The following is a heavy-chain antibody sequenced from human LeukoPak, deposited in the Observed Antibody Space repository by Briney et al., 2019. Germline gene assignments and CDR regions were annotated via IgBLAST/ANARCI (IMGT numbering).Heavy chain of an antibody. CDR1: GYTFTGYY. V-gene: IGHV1-2*02. Sequence: ASVKVSCKASGYTFTGYYMHWVRPAPGQGLEWVGWINPNSGGTNYAQKFQGRVTMTRDTSISTAYMELSRLRSDDTAVYYCAREDTAKGYNWFDPWGQGTLVTVSS. CDR3: AREDTAKGYNWFDP. J-gene: IGHJ5*02. CDR2: INPNSGGT. D-gene: IGHD5-18*01.